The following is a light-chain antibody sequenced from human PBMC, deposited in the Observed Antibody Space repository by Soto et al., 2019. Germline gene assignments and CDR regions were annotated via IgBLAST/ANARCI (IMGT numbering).Light chain of an antibody. CDR3: QQYDVYSPWM. J-gene: IGKJ1*01. V-gene: IGKV3-15*01. CDR1: QSVSSN. CDR2: GAS. Sequence: EVVMTQSPATLSVSPGERVILSCRASQSVSSNLVCYQQKPGQAPRVLIYGASTRATGIPARFSGSGSGTEFTLTISSLQSDDSATYYCQQYDVYSPWMFGQGTKVDIK.